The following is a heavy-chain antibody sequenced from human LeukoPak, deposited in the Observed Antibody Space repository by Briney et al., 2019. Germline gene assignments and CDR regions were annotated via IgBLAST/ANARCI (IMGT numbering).Heavy chain of an antibody. CDR3: AKDETAVTMHGGYYYYMDV. J-gene: IGHJ6*03. CDR1: GFTVSSNS. Sequence: GGSLRLSCTVSGFTVSSNSMSWVRQAPGKGLEWVSFIYSDNTHYSDSVKGRFTISRDNSKNTLYLQMNSLRAEDTAVYYCAKDETAVTMHGGYYYYMDVWGKGTTVTISS. CDR2: IYSDNT. V-gene: IGHV3-53*01. D-gene: IGHD4-17*01.